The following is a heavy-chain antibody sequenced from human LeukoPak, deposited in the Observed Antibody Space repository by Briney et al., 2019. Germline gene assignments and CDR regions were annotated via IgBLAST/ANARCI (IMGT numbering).Heavy chain of an antibody. J-gene: IGHJ5*02. CDR2: INHSGST. Sequence: SETLSLTCAVYGESFSGYFWTWIRQPPGKGLEWIGEINHSGSTNYNPSLKSRVTISVDTSKNQFSLKLSSVTAADTAVYYCARLWGARSRYCSGGSCYNANNWFDPWGQGTLVTVSS. V-gene: IGHV4-34*01. CDR1: GESFSGYF. CDR3: ARLWGARSRYCSGGSCYNANNWFDP. D-gene: IGHD2-15*01.